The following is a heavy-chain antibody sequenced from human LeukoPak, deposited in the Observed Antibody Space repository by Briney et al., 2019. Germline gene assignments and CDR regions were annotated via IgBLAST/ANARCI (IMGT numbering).Heavy chain of an antibody. D-gene: IGHD3-22*01. V-gene: IGHV4-4*02. CDR3: ARASYSYDTSGWVPFDY. J-gene: IGHJ4*02. CDR1: GDSISSNYW. CDR2: IHHSGST. Sequence: SETLSLTCAVSGDSISSNYWWTWVRQPPGKGLEWIGEIHHSGSTNYSPSLKSRVTISVDNSRNQFSLGLSSVSAADTAVYYCARASYSYDTSGWVPFDYWGQGTLVTVSS.